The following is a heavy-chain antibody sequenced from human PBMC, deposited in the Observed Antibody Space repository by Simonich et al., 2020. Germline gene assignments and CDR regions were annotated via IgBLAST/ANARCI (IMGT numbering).Heavy chain of an antibody. CDR1: GFTFSSYS. D-gene: IGHD6-19*01. Sequence: EVQLVESGGGLVKPGGSLRLSCAASGFTFSSYSMNWVRQAPGEGLEWVSSISSSSSYIYYADSVKGRFTISRDNAKNSLYLQMNSLRAEDTAVYYCARWIAVAGTGAYGMDVWGQGTTVTVSS. V-gene: IGHV3-21*01. CDR2: ISSSSSYI. CDR3: ARWIAVAGTGAYGMDV. J-gene: IGHJ6*02.